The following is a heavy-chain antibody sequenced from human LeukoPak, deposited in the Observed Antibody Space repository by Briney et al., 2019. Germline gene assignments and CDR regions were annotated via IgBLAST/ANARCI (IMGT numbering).Heavy chain of an antibody. J-gene: IGHJ2*01. D-gene: IGHD6-19*01. V-gene: IGHV4-61*05. CDR1: GGSISRSTYF. Sequence: PSETLSLTCSVSGGSISRSTYFWSWIRQPPGKALEWIGYIYYSGSTNYNPSLKSRVTISVDPSKNQFSLKLNSVTAADTAVYYCAKTVAGYWYFDLWGRGTLVTVSS. CDR3: AKTVAGYWYFDL. CDR2: IYYSGST.